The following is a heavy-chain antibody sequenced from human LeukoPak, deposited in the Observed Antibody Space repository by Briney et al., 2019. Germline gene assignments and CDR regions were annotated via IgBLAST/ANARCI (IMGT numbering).Heavy chain of an antibody. V-gene: IGHV3-23*01. Sequence: PGGSLRLSCAASGFTFSSYAMSWVRQAPGKGLELVSSISGSGDSTYYTDSVKGRFTISRDNSKNTLYLQMNSLRGEDSAVYYCARGYYYGSGTLGPFDPWGQGTLVTVSS. D-gene: IGHD3-10*01. J-gene: IGHJ5*02. CDR2: ISGSGDST. CDR3: ARGYYYGSGTLGPFDP. CDR1: GFTFSSYA.